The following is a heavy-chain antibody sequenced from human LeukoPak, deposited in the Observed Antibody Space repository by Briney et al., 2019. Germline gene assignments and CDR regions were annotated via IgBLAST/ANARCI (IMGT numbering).Heavy chain of an antibody. D-gene: IGHD4/OR15-4a*01. CDR3: ARAGYRGPNDY. Sequence: LSLTCAVYGGSFSGYYWSWIRQAPGKGLEWVSYVTSGSYTNYADSVKGRFTISRDNAKNSLYLQMNSLRAEDTAIYYCARAGYRGPNDYWGQGTLVTVSS. CDR1: GGSFSGYY. CDR2: VTSGSYT. V-gene: IGHV3-11*06. J-gene: IGHJ4*02.